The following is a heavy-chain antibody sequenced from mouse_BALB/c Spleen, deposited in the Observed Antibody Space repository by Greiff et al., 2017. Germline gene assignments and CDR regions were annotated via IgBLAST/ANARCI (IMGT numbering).Heavy chain of an antibody. CDR3: ARVYYGREGAAMDY. D-gene: IGHD1-1*01. Sequence: VMLVESGPGLVAPSQSLSITCTVSGFSLTSYGVHWVRQPPGKGLEWLGVIWAGGSTNYNSALMSRLSISKDNSKSQVFLKMNSLQTDDTAMYYCARVYYGREGAAMDYWGQGTSVTVSS. CDR2: IWAGGST. CDR1: GFSLTSYG. J-gene: IGHJ4*01. V-gene: IGHV2-9*02.